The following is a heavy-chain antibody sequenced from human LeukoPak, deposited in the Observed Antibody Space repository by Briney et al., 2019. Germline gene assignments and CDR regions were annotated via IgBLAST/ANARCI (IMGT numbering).Heavy chain of an antibody. J-gene: IGHJ6*02. Sequence: SETPSLTCTVSGGSTSSYYWSWIRQPPGKGLEWIGYIYYSGSTNYNPSLKSRVTISVDTSKNQFSLKLSSVTAADTAVYYCARDNWNYGSSMDVWGQGTTVTVSS. CDR2: IYYSGST. CDR1: GGSTSSYY. V-gene: IGHV4-59*01. D-gene: IGHD1-7*01. CDR3: ARDNWNYGSSMDV.